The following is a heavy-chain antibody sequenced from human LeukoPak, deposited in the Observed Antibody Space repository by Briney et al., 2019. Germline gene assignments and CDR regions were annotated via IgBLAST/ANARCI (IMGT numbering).Heavy chain of an antibody. CDR3: ARALRGNWFDP. CDR1: GFTFSSYA. V-gene: IGHV3-23*01. J-gene: IGHJ5*02. D-gene: IGHD3-10*01. CDR2: ISGSGGST. Sequence: GSLRLSCAASGFTFSSYAMSWVRQAPGKGLEWVSAISGSGGSTYYADSVKGRFTISRDNSKNTLYLQMNSLRAEDTVVYYCARALRGNWFDPWGQGTLVTVSS.